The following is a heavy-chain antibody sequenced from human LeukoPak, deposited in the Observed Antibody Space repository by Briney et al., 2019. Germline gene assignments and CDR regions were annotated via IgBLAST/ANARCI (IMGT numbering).Heavy chain of an antibody. CDR1: GFTFSSYS. Sequence: GGSLRLYCAASGFTFSSYSMNWVRQAPGKGLEWVSSISSSSSYIYYADSVKGRFTISRDNAKNSLYLQMNSLRAEDTAVYYCAKTIFGVVMEDYGMDVWGQGTTVTVSS. V-gene: IGHV3-21*01. CDR2: ISSSSSYI. J-gene: IGHJ6*02. CDR3: AKTIFGVVMEDYGMDV. D-gene: IGHD3-3*01.